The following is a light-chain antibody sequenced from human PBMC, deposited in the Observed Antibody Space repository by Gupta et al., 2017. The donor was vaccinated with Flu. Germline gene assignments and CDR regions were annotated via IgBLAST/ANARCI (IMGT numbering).Light chain of an antibody. J-gene: IGKJ5*01. CDR2: AAS. V-gene: IGKV4-1*01. CDR3: QQYYSTPT. CDR1: RSVLSNSNNVNF. Sequence: VSLGERATLNCTSSRSVLSNSNNVNFLAWFQHKWGQPPRLLIYAASTRDVGVPARFSGGGSRTDFTLTINSLQAEDVATYYWQQYYSTPTFGQGTRLEMK.